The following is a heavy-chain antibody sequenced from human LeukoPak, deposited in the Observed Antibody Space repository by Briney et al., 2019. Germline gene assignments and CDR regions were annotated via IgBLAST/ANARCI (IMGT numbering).Heavy chain of an antibody. D-gene: IGHD1-26*01. CDR1: GFTFRSYA. CDR3: AKDDGYSGSYSLSY. J-gene: IGHJ6*04. Sequence: PGGSLRLSCAASGFTFRSYAMNWVRQAPGKGLEWVSSISGSGGSTYYADSVKGRFTISRDNSKNTLYLQMNSLRAEDTAVYYCAKDDGYSGSYSLSYWGKGTTVTVSS. V-gene: IGHV3-23*01. CDR2: ISGSGGST.